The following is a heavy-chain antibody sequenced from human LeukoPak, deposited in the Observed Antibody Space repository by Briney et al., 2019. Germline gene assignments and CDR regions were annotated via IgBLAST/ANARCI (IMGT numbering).Heavy chain of an antibody. V-gene: IGHV1-69*13. Sequence: SVKVSRKGSVGTFSSYAISWVRQAPGQGLEWVGGIISIFGTANYAQKCQGRVTITADESTRTAYMELSCLRSEDTAVYYCARDLGYCSSTSCYEGGYWGQGTLVTVSS. CDR3: ARDLGYCSSTSCYEGGY. CDR2: IISIFGTA. CDR1: VGTFSSYA. D-gene: IGHD2-2*01. J-gene: IGHJ4*02.